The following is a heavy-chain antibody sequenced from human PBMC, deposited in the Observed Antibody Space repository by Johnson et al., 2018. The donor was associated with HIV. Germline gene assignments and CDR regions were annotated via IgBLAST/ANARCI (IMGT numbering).Heavy chain of an antibody. J-gene: IGHJ3*02. Sequence: EVQVLESGGGLVQPGGSLRLSCAASGFTFSSYDMHWVRQATGKGLEWVSAIGTAGDTYYPGSVKGRFTISRENAKNSLYLQMNSLRAGDTAVYYCARAYTPGIVGETDAFDIWGQVTMVTVSS. CDR1: GFTFSSYD. CDR3: ARAYTPGIVGETDAFDI. V-gene: IGHV3-13*01. D-gene: IGHD1-26*01. CDR2: IGTAGDT.